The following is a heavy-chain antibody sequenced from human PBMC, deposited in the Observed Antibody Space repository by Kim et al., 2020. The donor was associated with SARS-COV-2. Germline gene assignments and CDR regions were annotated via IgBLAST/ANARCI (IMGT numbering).Heavy chain of an antibody. V-gene: IGHV3-21*01. J-gene: IGHJ4*02. D-gene: IGHD6-19*01. Sequence: GGSLRLSCAASGFTFSSYTMNWVRQAPGKGLEWVSSISNSSGYIYYAASVKGRFTSSRDNANNSLYLQMNSLRADDTAGYYCAGAYSSGWYYFDYWGQGTLVTVSS. CDR1: GFTFSSYT. CDR2: ISNSSGYI. CDR3: AGAYSSGWYYFDY.